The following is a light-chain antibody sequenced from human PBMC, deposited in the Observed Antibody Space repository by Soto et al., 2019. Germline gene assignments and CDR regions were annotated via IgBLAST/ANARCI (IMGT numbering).Light chain of an antibody. CDR3: QQYNSFSYT. CDR2: GAS. J-gene: IGKJ2*01. V-gene: IGKV1-5*01. CDR1: ESISTW. Sequence: DIQMTQSPSTLSASVGDRVTITCRASESISTWLAWYQQKPGKSPKLLIYGASTLERGVPSRFSGRGSGTEFTLTISRLQPDDFAAYYCQQYNSFSYTFGPGTKLEIK.